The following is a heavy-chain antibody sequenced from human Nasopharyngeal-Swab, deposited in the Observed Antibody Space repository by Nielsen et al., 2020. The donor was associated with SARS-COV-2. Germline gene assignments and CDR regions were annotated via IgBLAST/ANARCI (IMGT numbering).Heavy chain of an antibody. J-gene: IGHJ6*02. CDR3: VGSSWYGDYYYYYGMDV. Sequence: SETLSLTCTVSGGSISSSSYYWGWIRPPPGKGLEWIGSISYSGSTYYNPSLKSRVTISVDTSKNQFSLKLSSVTAADTAVYYCVGSSWYGDYYYYYGMDVWGQGTTVTVSS. CDR1: GGSISSSSYY. D-gene: IGHD6-13*01. V-gene: IGHV4-39*07. CDR2: ISYSGST.